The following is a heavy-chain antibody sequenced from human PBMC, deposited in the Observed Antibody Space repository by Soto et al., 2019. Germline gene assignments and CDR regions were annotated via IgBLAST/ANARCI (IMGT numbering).Heavy chain of an antibody. J-gene: IGHJ6*02. CDR3: AKWLQSYYYYYGMDV. Sequence: LRLSCAASGFTFSSYGMHWVRQAPGKGLEWVAVIWYDGSNKYYADSVKGRFTISRDNSKNTLYLQMNSLRAEDTAVYYCAKWLQSYYYYYGMDVWGQGTTVTVSS. CDR1: GFTFSSYG. D-gene: IGHD4-4*01. V-gene: IGHV3-33*06. CDR2: IWYDGSNK.